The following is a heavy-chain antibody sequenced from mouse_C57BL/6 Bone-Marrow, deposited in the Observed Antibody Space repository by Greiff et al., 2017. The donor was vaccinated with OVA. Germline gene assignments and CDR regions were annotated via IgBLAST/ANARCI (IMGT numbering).Heavy chain of an antibody. CDR1: GYTFTDYY. CDR3: APNWGSWFAY. D-gene: IGHD4-1*01. J-gene: IGHJ3*01. Sequence: VQLQQSGPELVKPGASVKISCKASGYTFTDYYMNWVKQSHGKSLEWIGDINPNNGGTSYNQKFKGKATLTVDKSSSTAYMELRSLTSEDSAVYYCAPNWGSWFAYWGQGTLVTVSA. V-gene: IGHV1-26*01. CDR2: INPNNGGT.